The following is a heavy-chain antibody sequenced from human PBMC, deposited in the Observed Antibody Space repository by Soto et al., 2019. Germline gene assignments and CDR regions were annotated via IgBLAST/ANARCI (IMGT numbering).Heavy chain of an antibody. V-gene: IGHV1-46*01. CDR3: AREGYSGYNAREIDY. Sequence: GASVKVSCKASGYTFTSYYMHWVRQAPGQGLEWMGIINPSGGSTSYAQKFQGRVTMTRDTSTSTVYMELSSLRSEDTAVYYCAREGYSGYNAREIDYWGQGTLVTVSS. J-gene: IGHJ4*02. CDR1: GYTFTSYY. CDR2: INPSGGST. D-gene: IGHD5-12*01.